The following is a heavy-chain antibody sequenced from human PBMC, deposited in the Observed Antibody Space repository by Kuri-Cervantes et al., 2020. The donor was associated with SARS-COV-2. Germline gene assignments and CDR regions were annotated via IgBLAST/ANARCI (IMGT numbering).Heavy chain of an antibody. D-gene: IGHD3-22*01. CDR3: ARAMWPHHYDSSGLIFDY. V-gene: IGHV3-33*01. Sequence: GESLKISCAASGFTFSSYGMHWVRQAPGKGLEWVAVIWYDGSNKYYADSVKGRFTISRDNSKNTLYLQMNSLRAEDTAVYYCARAMWPHHYDSSGLIFDYWGQGTLVTVSS. J-gene: IGHJ4*02. CDR2: IWYDGSNK. CDR1: GFTFSSYG.